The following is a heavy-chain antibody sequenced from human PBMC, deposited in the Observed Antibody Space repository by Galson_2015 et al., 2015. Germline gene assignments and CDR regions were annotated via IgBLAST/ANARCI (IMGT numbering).Heavy chain of an antibody. CDR2: ISSSSSYI. D-gene: IGHD3-3*01. Sequence: SLRLSCAASGFTFSSYSMIWVRQAPGKGLEWVSSISSSSSYIYYADSVKGRFTISRDNAKNSLYLQMNSLRAEDTAVYYCARKTNYDFWSGSQFNYYYGMDVWGQGTTVTVSS. CDR3: ARKTNYDFWSGSQFNYYYGMDV. CDR1: GFTFSSYS. J-gene: IGHJ6*02. V-gene: IGHV3-21*01.